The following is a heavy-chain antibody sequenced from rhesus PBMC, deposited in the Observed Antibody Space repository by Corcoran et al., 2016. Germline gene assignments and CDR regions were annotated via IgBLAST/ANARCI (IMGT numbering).Heavy chain of an antibody. CDR1: GGSVSSSKW. CDR2: IRVSGGTT. D-gene: IGHD3-34*01. J-gene: IGHJ4*01. Sequence: QVQLQESGPGLVKTSETLSLTCAVSGGSVSSSKWWSWIRPAPEQGREWIAYIRVSGGTTHYNPSLKSRVTISIDTSKNQFSLKLSSVTVADTAVYYCASVWDEYLDYWGQGVLVTVSS. V-gene: IGHV4-65*01. CDR3: ASVWDEYLDY.